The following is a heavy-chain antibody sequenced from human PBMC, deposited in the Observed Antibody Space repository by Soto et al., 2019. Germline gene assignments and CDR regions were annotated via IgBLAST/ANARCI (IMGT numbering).Heavy chain of an antibody. Sequence: ASVKVSCKASGYTFTSYGISWVRQVPRQGLEWMGWISAYNGNTNYAQKLQGRVTMTTDTSTSTAYMELRSLRSDDMAVYYCAKYSGYESGAFDIWGQGTMVTVSS. J-gene: IGHJ3*02. CDR2: ISAYNGNT. D-gene: IGHD5-12*01. CDR1: GYTFTSYG. V-gene: IGHV1-18*03. CDR3: AKYSGYESGAFDI.